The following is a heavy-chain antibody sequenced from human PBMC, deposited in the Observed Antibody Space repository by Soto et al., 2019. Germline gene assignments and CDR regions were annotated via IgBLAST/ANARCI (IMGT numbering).Heavy chain of an antibody. D-gene: IGHD3-9*01. CDR3: ARGGGNFDSLTGSYDYYYYGMVV. V-gene: IGHV3-21*01. CDR2: ISTRSSAI. Sequence: EVQLVESGGGLVKPGGPLKLSCAVSGFAFRSYSMNWVRQAPGRGLEWLSSISTRSSAIYYADSVKGRFTISRDNAKTSLSLKMNSLPAEDTAVYFWARGGGNFDSLTGSYDYYYYGMVVWGQGPTVTVSS. CDR1: GFAFRSYS. J-gene: IGHJ6*02.